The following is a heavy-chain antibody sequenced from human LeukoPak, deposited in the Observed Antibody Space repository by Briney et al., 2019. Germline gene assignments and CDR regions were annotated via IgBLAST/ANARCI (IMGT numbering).Heavy chain of an antibody. D-gene: IGHD3-3*01. CDR1: GFTFSSYS. Sequence: GGSLRLSCAASGFTFSSYSMNWVRQAPGKGLEWVSYISSSSTIYYADSVKGRFTISRDNAKNSLYLQMNSLRAEDTAVYYCARDLMEWLPFDYWGQGTLVTVSS. J-gene: IGHJ4*02. V-gene: IGHV3-48*01. CDR3: ARDLMEWLPFDY. CDR2: ISSSSTI.